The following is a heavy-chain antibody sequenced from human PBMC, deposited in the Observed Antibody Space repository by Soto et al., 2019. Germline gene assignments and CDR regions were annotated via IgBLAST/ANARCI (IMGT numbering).Heavy chain of an antibody. CDR1: GYSFTSYW. J-gene: IGHJ4*02. D-gene: IGHD2-15*01. Sequence: SGESLKISCKGSGYSFTSYWIGWVRQMPGNGLEWMGIIYPGDSDTRYSPSFQGQVTISADKSISTAYLQWSSLKASDTAMYYCARQYCSGGSCYSPADYWGQGTLVTVSS. CDR3: ARQYCSGGSCYSPADY. V-gene: IGHV5-51*01. CDR2: IYPGDSDT.